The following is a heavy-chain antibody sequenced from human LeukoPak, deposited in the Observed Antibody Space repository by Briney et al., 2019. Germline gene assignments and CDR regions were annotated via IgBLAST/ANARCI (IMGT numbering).Heavy chain of an antibody. CDR3: ARDLIHEYYYDSSGYAPSDY. J-gene: IGHJ4*02. CDR1: GGTFSSYA. D-gene: IGHD3-22*01. CDR2: IIPILGIA. Sequence: SVKVSCKASGGTFSSYAISWVRQAPGQGLEWMGRIIPILGIANYAQKFQGRVTITADKSTSTAYMELSSLRSEDTAVYYCARDLIHEYYYDSSGYAPSDYWGQGTLVTVSS. V-gene: IGHV1-69*04.